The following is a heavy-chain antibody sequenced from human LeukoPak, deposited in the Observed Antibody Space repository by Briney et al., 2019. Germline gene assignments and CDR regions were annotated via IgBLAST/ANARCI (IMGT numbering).Heavy chain of an antibody. Sequence: GGSLRLSCAASGFTLRGYWMHWVRQAPGKGLVWVSAINGDGSSTSYADSVKGRFTISRDNAKNTLYLQMNSLRADDTAVYYCARGIRSSLDYWGQGTLVTVSS. CDR2: INGDGSST. D-gene: IGHD1-14*01. J-gene: IGHJ4*02. V-gene: IGHV3-74*01. CDR1: GFTLRGYW. CDR3: ARGIRSSLDY.